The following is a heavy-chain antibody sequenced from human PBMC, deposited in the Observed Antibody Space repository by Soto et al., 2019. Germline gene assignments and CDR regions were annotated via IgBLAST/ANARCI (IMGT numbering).Heavy chain of an antibody. CDR3: ARDKNGWEFVFDY. V-gene: IGHV3-11*05. CDR1: GFTFSDHY. D-gene: IGHD1-26*01. Sequence: QVQLVESGGGLVKPGGSLRLSCAASGFTFSDHYMTWIRQAPGKGLEWVSYISSTGSYTNYADSVKGRFTISRDNAKNSLYLEMNSLRAEDTAVYYCARDKNGWEFVFDYWGQGTLVTVSS. J-gene: IGHJ4*02. CDR2: ISSTGSYT.